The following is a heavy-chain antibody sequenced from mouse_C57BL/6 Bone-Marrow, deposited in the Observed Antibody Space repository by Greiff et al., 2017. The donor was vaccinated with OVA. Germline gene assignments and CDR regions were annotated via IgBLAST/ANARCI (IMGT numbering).Heavy chain of an antibody. J-gene: IGHJ4*01. CDR3: ASTGSVYAMDY. V-gene: IGHV1-81*01. CDR2: IYPRSGNT. CDR1: GYTFTSYG. D-gene: IGHD4-1*01. Sequence: VQLQESGAELARPGASVKLSCKASGYTFTSYGISWVKQRTGQGLEWIGEIYPRSGNTYYNEKFKGKATLNADKSSSTAYMELRSLTSEDSAVYFCASTGSVYAMDYWGQGTSVTVSS.